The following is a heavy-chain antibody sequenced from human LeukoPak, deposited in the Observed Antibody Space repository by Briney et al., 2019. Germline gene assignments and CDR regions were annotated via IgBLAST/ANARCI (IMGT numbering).Heavy chain of an antibody. CDR2: ISYDGSNK. CDR3: AKEGAATNWFDP. J-gene: IGHJ5*02. CDR1: GFTLSSYD. V-gene: IGHV3-30*18. D-gene: IGHD2-15*01. Sequence: GGSLRLSCAASGFTLSSYDMHWVRQAPGKGLEWVAVISYDGSNKYYADSVKGRFTISRDNSKNTLYLQMNSLRAEDTAVYYCAKEGAATNWFDPWGQGTLVTVSS.